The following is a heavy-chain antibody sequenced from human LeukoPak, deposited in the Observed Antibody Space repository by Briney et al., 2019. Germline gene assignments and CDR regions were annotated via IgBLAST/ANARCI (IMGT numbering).Heavy chain of an antibody. J-gene: IGHJ4*02. Sequence: SETLSLTCTVSGGSISSSSYYWGWIRQPPGKGLEWIGSIYYSGSTYYNPSLKSRVTISVDTSKSQFFLNLNSVTAADTAVYYCASHSSSWYYFDYWGQGILVTVSS. V-gene: IGHV4-39*01. CDR3: ASHSSSWYYFDY. CDR1: GGSISSSSYY. CDR2: IYYSGST. D-gene: IGHD6-13*01.